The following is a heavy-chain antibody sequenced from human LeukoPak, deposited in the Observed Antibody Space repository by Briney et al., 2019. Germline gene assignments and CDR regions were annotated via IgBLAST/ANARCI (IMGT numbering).Heavy chain of an antibody. Sequence: SETLSLTCTVSGGSVSSGSYYWSWIRQPPGKVLERIGYIYYSGSTNYNPSLKSRVTISVDTSKNQFSLKLSSVTAADTAVYYCARDTDWNDAWFDPWGQGTLVTVSS. J-gene: IGHJ5*02. V-gene: IGHV4-61*01. CDR1: GGSVSSGSYY. D-gene: IGHD1-1*01. CDR2: IYYSGST. CDR3: ARDTDWNDAWFDP.